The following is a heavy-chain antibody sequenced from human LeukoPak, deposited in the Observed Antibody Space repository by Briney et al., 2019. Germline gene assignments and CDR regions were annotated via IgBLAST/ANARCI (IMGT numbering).Heavy chain of an antibody. D-gene: IGHD3-10*01. V-gene: IGHV3-23*01. Sequence: GGSLRLSCAASGFTSSSYGMSWVRQAPGKGLEWVSGISVSGDSTYYADSVKGRFTISRDNSKNTLYLQMNSLRAEDTAVYYCAKSMIRGVNDAFDIWGQGTMVTVSS. J-gene: IGHJ3*02. CDR2: ISVSGDST. CDR1: GFTSSSYG. CDR3: AKSMIRGVNDAFDI.